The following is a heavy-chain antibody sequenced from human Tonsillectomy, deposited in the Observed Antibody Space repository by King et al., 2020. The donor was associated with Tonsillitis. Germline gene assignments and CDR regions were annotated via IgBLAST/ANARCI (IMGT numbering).Heavy chain of an antibody. CDR3: ARGGIAARWYNWFDP. V-gene: IGHV4-39*01. J-gene: IGHJ5*02. CDR1: GGSISSSSYY. Sequence: QLQESGPGLVKPSETLSLTCTVSGGSISSSSYYWGWIRQPPGKGLEWIGSIYYSGSTYYNPSLKSRVTISVDTSKNQFSLKLISVTAADTAVYYCARGGIAARWYNWFDPWGQGTLVTVSS. D-gene: IGHD6-6*01. CDR2: IYYSGST.